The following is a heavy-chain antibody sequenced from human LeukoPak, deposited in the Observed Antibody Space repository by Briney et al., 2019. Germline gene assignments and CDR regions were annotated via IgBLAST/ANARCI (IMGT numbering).Heavy chain of an antibody. D-gene: IGHD1-14*01. V-gene: IGHV6-1*01. Sequence: SQTLSLTCAISGDSVSTNSASWNWIRQSPSRGLEWLGRTYYSSKWYNDYAVSVKSRITINPDTSKNQFSLELSSVTPEDTAVYYCARALTRDRKYFDYWGQGTLATVSS. CDR3: ARALTRDRKYFDY. CDR2: TYYSSKWYN. CDR1: GDSVSTNSAS. J-gene: IGHJ4*02.